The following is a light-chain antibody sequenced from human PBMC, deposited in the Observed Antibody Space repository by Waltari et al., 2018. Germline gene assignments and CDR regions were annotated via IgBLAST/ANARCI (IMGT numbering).Light chain of an antibody. J-gene: IGLJ3*02. V-gene: IGLV2-11*01. CDR2: DVD. CDR1: RGDVGSNNR. CDR3: CSYAGRYTWV. Sequence: QSALTQPRSVSGSPGQSVTISCPGARGDVGSNNRVSWYQQPPGTAPKLIIHDVDKRPSGVPDRFSGSKSGNTASLTISGLQGEDEADYYCCSYAGRYTWVFGGGTKLTVL.